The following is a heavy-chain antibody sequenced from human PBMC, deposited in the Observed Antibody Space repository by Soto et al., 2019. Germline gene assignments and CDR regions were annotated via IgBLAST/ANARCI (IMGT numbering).Heavy chain of an antibody. J-gene: IGHJ4*02. D-gene: IGHD6-13*01. V-gene: IGHV3-11*01. CDR3: VRPYYSSSWFPFDR. Sequence: AGGALRLSRTRSGFDFGDYYMSSIRQAPGKGLEWVSYIDGGDGTTYYTDSVKGRFTISRDNAKKTVYLQMSSLRVEDTALYYCVRPYYSSSWFPFDRWGQGTLVTVSS. CDR2: IDGGDGTT. CDR1: GFDFGDYY.